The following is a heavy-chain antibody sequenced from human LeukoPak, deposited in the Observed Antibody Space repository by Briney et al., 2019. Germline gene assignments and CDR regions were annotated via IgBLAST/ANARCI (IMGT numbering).Heavy chain of an antibody. CDR2: ISKTGSIT. Sequence: GGSLRLSCAPSGFTFNSYEIIWVRQAPGKGQEWISYISKTGSITYYADSVKGRFTISRDNGKNLLYLQMNTLSAEDTAIYYCAREGRYYFDYWGQGALVTVSS. V-gene: IGHV3-48*03. CDR1: GFTFNSYE. J-gene: IGHJ4*02. CDR3: AREGRYYFDY.